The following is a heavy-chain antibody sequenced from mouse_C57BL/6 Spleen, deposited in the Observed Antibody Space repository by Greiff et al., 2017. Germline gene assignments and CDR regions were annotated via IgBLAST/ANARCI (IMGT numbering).Heavy chain of an antibody. D-gene: IGHD4-1*01. V-gene: IGHV5-6*01. Sequence: EVQGVESGGDLVKPGGSLKLSCAASGFTFSSYGMSWVRQTPDKRLEWVATISSGGSYTYYPDSVKGRFTISRDNAKNTLYLQMSSLKSEDTAMYYCARQGNWDFDYWGQGTTLTVSS. CDR3: ARQGNWDFDY. J-gene: IGHJ2*01. CDR2: ISSGGSYT. CDR1: GFTFSSYG.